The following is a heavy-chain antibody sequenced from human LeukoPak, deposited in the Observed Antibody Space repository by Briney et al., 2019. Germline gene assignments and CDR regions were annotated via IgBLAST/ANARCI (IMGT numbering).Heavy chain of an antibody. Sequence: SVKVSCKASGGTFSSYAISWVRQAPGQGLEWMGGIIPIFGTANYAQKFQGRVTITADESTSTAYMELSSLRSEDTAVYYCASGPLSSGWSKVWGQGTLVTVSS. J-gene: IGHJ4*02. CDR1: GGTFSSYA. V-gene: IGHV1-69*01. D-gene: IGHD6-19*01. CDR2: IIPIFGTA. CDR3: ASGPLSSGWSKV.